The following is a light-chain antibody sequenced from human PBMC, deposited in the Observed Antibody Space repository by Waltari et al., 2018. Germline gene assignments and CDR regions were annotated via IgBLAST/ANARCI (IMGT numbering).Light chain of an antibody. V-gene: IGKV3-20*01. CDR2: GAS. J-gene: IGKJ2*01. CDR3: QQYGSSVMYT. Sequence: VLTQSPGTLSLSPVESATLSCRASQRLTKNYLAWYQQKPGQPPRLLIYGASSRAAGIPDRFSGSGSGTDFTLTISRLDPEDFAIYYCQQYGSSVMYTFGQGTKLEIK. CDR1: QRLTKNY.